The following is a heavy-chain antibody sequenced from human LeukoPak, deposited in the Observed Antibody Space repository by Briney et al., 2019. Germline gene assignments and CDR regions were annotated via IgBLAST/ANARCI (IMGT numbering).Heavy chain of an antibody. CDR2: IKSKTDGGTT. CDR3: TTPPRGYYGLYYYYMDV. D-gene: IGHD4-17*01. CDR1: GFTFSNAW. V-gene: IGHV3-15*01. J-gene: IGHJ6*03. Sequence: GGSLRLSCAASGFTFSNAWMSWVRQAPGKGLEWVGRIKSKTDGGTTDYAAPVKGRFTISRDDSKNTLYLQMNSLKTEDTAVYYCTTPPRGYYGLYYYYMDVWGKGTTVTISS.